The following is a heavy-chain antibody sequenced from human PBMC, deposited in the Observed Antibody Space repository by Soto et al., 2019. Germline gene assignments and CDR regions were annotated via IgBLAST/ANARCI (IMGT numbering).Heavy chain of an antibody. CDR3: AGDEIRFSWAYGMDV. Sequence: QVQLVESWGGVVQPGRSLRLSCAASGFTCSRDAMHWVRQAPGKGLECVAVISYDGSNKYYADSVKGRFTISRDNSKNTLYLQMNSLRAEDTAVYYCAGDEIRFSWAYGMDVWGQGTTVTVS. V-gene: IGHV3-30-3*01. CDR2: ISYDGSNK. CDR1: GFTCSRDA. D-gene: IGHD3-3*01. J-gene: IGHJ6*02.